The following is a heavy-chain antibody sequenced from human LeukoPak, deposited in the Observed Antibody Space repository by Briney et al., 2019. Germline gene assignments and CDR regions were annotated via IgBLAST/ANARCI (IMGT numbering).Heavy chain of an antibody. J-gene: IGHJ6*02. CDR3: AKNYRRTYYYGMGV. D-gene: IGHD3-10*01. V-gene: IGHV3-23*01. Sequence: RQAPXXXXXWXSAISGSGGSTYYADSVKGRFTISRDNSKNTLYLQMNSLRAEDTAVYYCAKNYRRTYYYGMGVWGQGTTVTVSS. CDR2: ISGSGGST.